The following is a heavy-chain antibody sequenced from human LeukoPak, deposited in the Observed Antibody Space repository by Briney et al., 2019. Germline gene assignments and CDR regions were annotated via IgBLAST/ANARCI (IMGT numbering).Heavy chain of an antibody. D-gene: IGHD3-16*02. CDR3: ARVGSAITFGGVIFSAPYYFDY. Sequence: KPGGSLRLSCAASGFTFSSYAMSWVRQAPGKGLEWIGEINHSGSTNYNPSLKSRVTISVDTSKNQISLKLSSVTAADTAVYYCARVGSAITFGGVIFSAPYYFDYWGQGTLVTVSS. CDR1: GFTFSSYA. J-gene: IGHJ4*02. CDR2: INHSGST. V-gene: IGHV4-34*01.